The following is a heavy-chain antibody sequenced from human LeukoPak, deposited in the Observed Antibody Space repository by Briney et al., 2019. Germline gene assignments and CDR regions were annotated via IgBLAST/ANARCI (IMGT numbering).Heavy chain of an antibody. CDR1: GVSISSHY. V-gene: IGHV3-66*02. D-gene: IGHD1-1*01. J-gene: IGHJ4*02. CDR3: ARSWNARLNFGY. CDR2: IYSGGST. Sequence: PGGSLRLSCAVSGVSISSHYMNWVRQAPGKGLEWVSVIYSGGSTYYADSVKGRFTISRDNSKNMLYLQMDSLRAEDTDVYYCARSWNARLNFGYWGQGTLVTVSS.